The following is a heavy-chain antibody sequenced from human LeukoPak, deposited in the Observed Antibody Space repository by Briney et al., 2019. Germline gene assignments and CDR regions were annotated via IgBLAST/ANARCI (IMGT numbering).Heavy chain of an antibody. CDR1: GGSINGYS. CDR2: MFDRGSP. J-gene: IGHJ2*01. D-gene: IGHD5-18*01. CDR3: ARRIQLWSYWHFDL. Sequence: PSETLSLTCSVSGGSINGYSWGWVRQPPGKGLECIGYMFDRGSPNHHPSLQNRVTTSVDTSKNEFSLRLTSVTADDTAVYYCARRIQLWSYWHFDLWGRGTLVTVSS. V-gene: IGHV4-4*09.